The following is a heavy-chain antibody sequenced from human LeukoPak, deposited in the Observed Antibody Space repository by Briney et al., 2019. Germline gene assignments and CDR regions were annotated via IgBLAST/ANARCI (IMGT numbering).Heavy chain of an antibody. Sequence: ASVKVSCKVSGYTFTDYYMHWVQQAPGKGLEWMGLVDPEDGETIYAEKFQGRVTITADTSTDTAYMELSSLRSDDTALYYCAKEDTTDFWSGYYFDYWGQGTLVTVSS. CDR2: VDPEDGET. V-gene: IGHV1-69-2*01. CDR3: AKEDTTDFWSGYYFDY. J-gene: IGHJ4*02. D-gene: IGHD3-3*01. CDR1: GYTFTDYY.